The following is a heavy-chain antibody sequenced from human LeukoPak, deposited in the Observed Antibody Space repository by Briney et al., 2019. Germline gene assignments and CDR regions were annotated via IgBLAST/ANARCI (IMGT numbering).Heavy chain of an antibody. CDR1: GFIFSSYS. D-gene: IGHD2-2*01. J-gene: IGHJ4*02. CDR3: AREGHCTTTRCYEDY. V-gene: IGHV3-48*04. CDR2: ISSSSSTI. Sequence: GGSLRLSCVASGFIFSSYSMNWVRQAPEKGLEWVSYISSSSSTIYYADSVKGRFTISRDNAKNSLYLQMNSLRAEDTAIYYCAREGHCTTTRCYEDYWGQGALVTVSS.